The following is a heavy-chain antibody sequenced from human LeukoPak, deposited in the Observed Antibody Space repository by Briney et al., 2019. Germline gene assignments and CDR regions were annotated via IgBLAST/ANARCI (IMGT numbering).Heavy chain of an antibody. J-gene: IGHJ5*02. CDR2: IIPILGIA. D-gene: IGHD3-22*01. CDR1: GYTFTSYG. CDR3: ASGDSSWFDP. V-gene: IGHV1-69*04. Sequence: GASVKVSCKASGYTFTSYGISWVRQAPGQGLEWMGRIIPILGIANYAQKFQGRVTITADKSTSTAYMELSSLRSEDTAVYYCASGDSSWFDPWGQGTLVTVSS.